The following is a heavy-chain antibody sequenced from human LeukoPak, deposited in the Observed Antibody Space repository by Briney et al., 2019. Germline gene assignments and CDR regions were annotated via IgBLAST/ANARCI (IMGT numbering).Heavy chain of an antibody. D-gene: IGHD2-15*01. J-gene: IGHJ4*02. CDR3: AREGPSLGYCSGGSCYSRRGLGY. V-gene: IGHV4-34*01. CDR1: GGSFSGYY. Sequence: PSETLSLTCAVYGGSFSGYYWSWIRQPPGKGLEWIGEINHSGSTNYNPSLKSRVTISVDTSKNQFSLKLSSVTAADTAVYYCAREGPSLGYCSGGSCYSRRGLGYWGQGTLVTVSS. CDR2: INHSGST.